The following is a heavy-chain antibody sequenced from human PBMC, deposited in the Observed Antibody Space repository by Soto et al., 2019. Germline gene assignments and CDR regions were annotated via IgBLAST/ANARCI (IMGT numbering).Heavy chain of an antibody. Sequence: ASVKVSCKVSGNTVTDLSIHCVRQAPGKGLEWMGRLNSDDGESVYAQKFQGRVTMTEDTSTDTAYMELRSLRYEDTAVYYCARFWNTYFNNYWFDPWGQGTLVTVSS. D-gene: IGHD3-3*01. CDR2: LNSDDGES. J-gene: IGHJ5*02. V-gene: IGHV1-24*01. CDR3: ARFWNTYFNNYWFDP. CDR1: GNTVTDLS.